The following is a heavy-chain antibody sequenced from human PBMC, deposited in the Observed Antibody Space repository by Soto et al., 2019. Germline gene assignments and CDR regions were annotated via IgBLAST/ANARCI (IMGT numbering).Heavy chain of an antibody. J-gene: IGHJ4*02. CDR1: GLTFSSYA. CDR2: ISGSGGTT. Sequence: GGSLRLSCAASGLTFSSYAMSWVRQAPGKGLEWVSAISGSGGTTYYADSVKGRFTISRDNSKNSLYLQMNSLRAEDTAVYYCARHPKAGYSYVDYWGQGTLVTVSS. D-gene: IGHD5-18*01. V-gene: IGHV3-23*01. CDR3: ARHPKAGYSYVDY.